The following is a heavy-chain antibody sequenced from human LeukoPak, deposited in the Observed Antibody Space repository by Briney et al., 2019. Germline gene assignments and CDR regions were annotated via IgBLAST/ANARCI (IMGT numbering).Heavy chain of an antibody. CDR2: IIPIFGTA. CDR3: ARTGYCSSTSCYAPNFDY. Sequence: ASVKVSCKASGGTFSSYAISWVRQAPGQGLEWMGGIIPIFGTANYAQKFQGRVTITADESTSTAYMELSSLRSEDTAVYYCARTGYCSSTSCYAPNFDYWGQGTLVTVSS. J-gene: IGHJ4*02. CDR1: GGTFSSYA. V-gene: IGHV1-69*13. D-gene: IGHD2-2*01.